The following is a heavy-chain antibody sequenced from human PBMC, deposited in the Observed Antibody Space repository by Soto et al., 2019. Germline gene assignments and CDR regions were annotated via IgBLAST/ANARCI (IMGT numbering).Heavy chain of an antibody. CDR3: ARDPPSPYAIGDVMDY. CDR2: IKQDGSEK. V-gene: IGHV3-7*01. D-gene: IGHD2-8*01. CDR1: GFTFSSYW. Sequence: QPGGSLRLSCAASGFTFSSYWMSWVRQAPGKGLEWVANIKQDGSEKYYVDSVKGRLTISRDNAKNSLYLQMNSLRAEDTAVYYCARDPPSPYAIGDVMDYWGQGTLVTVSS. J-gene: IGHJ4*02.